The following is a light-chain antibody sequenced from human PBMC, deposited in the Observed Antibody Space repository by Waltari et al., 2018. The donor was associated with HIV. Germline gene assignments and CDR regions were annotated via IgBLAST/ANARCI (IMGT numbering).Light chain of an antibody. V-gene: IGLV1-40*01. Sequence: QSVLMQPPSVSGAPGQRVTMSCAGTNSTTGPGYAVHWYQQLPGTAPKFLIYANANRPSGVPDRFSGSKSGTSASLAITGLQAEDEADYYCQSFDTSLGVVFGGGTKVTVL. CDR1: NSTTGPGYA. CDR3: QSFDTSLGVV. CDR2: ANA. J-gene: IGLJ2*01.